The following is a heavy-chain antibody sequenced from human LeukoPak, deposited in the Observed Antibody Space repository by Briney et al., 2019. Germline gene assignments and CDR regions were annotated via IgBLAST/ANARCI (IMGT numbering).Heavy chain of an antibody. CDR3: ARDLSGLEWLSWGFDY. J-gene: IGHJ4*01. D-gene: IGHD3-3*01. V-gene: IGHV3-21*01. CDR1: GFTFSSYS. Sequence: PGGSLRLSCAASGFTFSSYSMNWVRQAPGKGLEWVSSISGSGGSTYYADSVKGRFTISRDNSKNSLYLQMNSLRAEDTAVYYCARDLSGLEWLSWGFDYWGQEPWSPSPQ. CDR2: ISGSGGST.